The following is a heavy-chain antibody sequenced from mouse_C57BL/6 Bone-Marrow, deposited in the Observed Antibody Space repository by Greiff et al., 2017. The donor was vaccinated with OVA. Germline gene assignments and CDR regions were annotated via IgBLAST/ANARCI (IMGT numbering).Heavy chain of an antibody. CDR1: GFNINDAY. J-gene: IGHJ1*03. D-gene: IGHD1-1*01. Sequence: DVKLQESGAELVRPGASVKLSCTASGFNINDAYMHWVKQRPEQGLEWIGWIDPENGDTEYASKFQGKATITADTSSYTAYLQLSSLTSEDAAVCYCSATVVPYYWYFDVWGTGTSVTVSS. CDR2: IDPENGDT. V-gene: IGHV14-4*01. CDR3: SATVVPYYWYFDV.